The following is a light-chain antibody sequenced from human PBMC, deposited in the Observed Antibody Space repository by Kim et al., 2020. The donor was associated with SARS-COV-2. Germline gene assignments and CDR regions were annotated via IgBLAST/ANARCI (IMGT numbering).Light chain of an antibody. V-gene: IGLV4-69*01. J-gene: IGLJ3*02. CDR3: QTWGTGIRV. CDR1: SGHSSYA. Sequence: QPVLTQSPSASASLGASVTLTCTLSSGHSSYAIAWHQQQPEKGPRYLMKLNSDGSHSKGDGIPDRFSGSSSGAGRYLTISSRQSEDEADYYCQTWGTGIRVFGGGTQLTVL. CDR2: LNSDGSH.